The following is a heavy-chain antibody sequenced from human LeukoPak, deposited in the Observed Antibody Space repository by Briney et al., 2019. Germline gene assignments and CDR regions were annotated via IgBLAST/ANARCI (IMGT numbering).Heavy chain of an antibody. CDR2: ISSSSNTI. CDR3: ARDSPRISAAGTFDY. Sequence: GGSLRLSCAASGFTFSDYFMTWIRQAPGKGLEWVSYISSSSNTIYYADSAKGRFTISRDNAKDSLYLQMNSLRAEDTAVYYCARDSPRISAAGTFDYWGQGTLVTVSS. J-gene: IGHJ4*02. CDR1: GFTFSDYF. D-gene: IGHD6-13*01. V-gene: IGHV3-11*04.